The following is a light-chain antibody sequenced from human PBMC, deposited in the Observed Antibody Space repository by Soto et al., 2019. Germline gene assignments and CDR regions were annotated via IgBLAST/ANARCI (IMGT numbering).Light chain of an antibody. V-gene: IGKV4-1*01. J-gene: IGKJ4*01. Sequence: DIVMTQSPESLAVSLGERATFNCKSSQSVFFSSDNKNYLAWYQQKVGQPPKLLIYWASTRESGVPDRFSGSGSGTEFTLTISSRQADDVAVYDCQQYYTPPLTFGGGTKVESK. CDR3: QQYYTPPLT. CDR2: WAS. CDR1: QSVFFSSDNKNY.